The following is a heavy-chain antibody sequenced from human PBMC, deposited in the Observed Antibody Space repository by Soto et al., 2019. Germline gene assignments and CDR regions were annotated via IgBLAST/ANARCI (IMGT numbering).Heavy chain of an antibody. D-gene: IGHD2-21*02. CDR2: LYWDDDK. V-gene: IGHV2-5*02. CDR1: GLSLRTTGVG. J-gene: IGHJ6*02. Sequence: QITLNESGPTLVKPTQTLTLTCTFSGLSLRTTGVGVGWVRQPPGKALEWLALLYWDDDKRYSPSPKSRLTITKDTSEQQVVLTMTNLDTVDTATYYCVQSRCGGDCQQIYASHSYYGVDVWGQGNRVTVSS. CDR3: VQSRCGGDCQQIYASHSYYGVDV.